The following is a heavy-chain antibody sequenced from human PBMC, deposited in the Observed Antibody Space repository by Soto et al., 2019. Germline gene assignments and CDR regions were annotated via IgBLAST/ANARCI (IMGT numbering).Heavy chain of an antibody. CDR1: GYSFSNYY. CDR2: IHPGDSDT. V-gene: IGHV5-51*01. J-gene: IGHJ4*02. D-gene: IGHD4-17*01. Sequence: EVQLVQSGAEVKKPGESLKISCKGSGYSFSNYYIAWVRQMPGRGLEWMGIIHPGDSDTRYGPSFQGQVTMSADTSIGTAYLQWSSLQASDTAIYYCARQYDHGGEYYFDYWGQGTLVTVSP. CDR3: ARQYDHGGEYYFDY.